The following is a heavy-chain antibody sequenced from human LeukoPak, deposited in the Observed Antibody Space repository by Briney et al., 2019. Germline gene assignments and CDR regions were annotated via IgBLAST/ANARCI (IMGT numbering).Heavy chain of an antibody. CDR3: ARARDYYESSGYSY. J-gene: IGHJ4*02. Sequence: SETLSLTCTVSGGSISSGSYYWSWVRQPAGKGLEWIGRIYTSGSTNYNPSLKSRVTISVDTSKNQFSLQLSSVTAADTAVYYCARARDYYESSGYSYWGQGTLATVSS. V-gene: IGHV4-61*02. CDR1: GGSISSGSYY. D-gene: IGHD3-22*01. CDR2: IYTSGST.